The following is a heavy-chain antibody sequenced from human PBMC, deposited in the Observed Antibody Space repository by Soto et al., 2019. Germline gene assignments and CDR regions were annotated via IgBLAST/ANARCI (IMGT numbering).Heavy chain of an antibody. D-gene: IGHD6-13*01. J-gene: IGHJ6*02. CDR3: ASGEYSSSWYAAYYYYYGRDV. CDR2: MNPNSGNT. Sequence: ASVKVSCKASGYTFTSYDINWVRQATGQGLEWMGWMNPNSGNTGYAQKVQGRVTMTRNTSISTAYMERSSLRSEDTAVYYCASGEYSSSWYAAYYYYYGRDVWGQRTTVTVSS. V-gene: IGHV1-8*01. CDR1: GYTFTSYD.